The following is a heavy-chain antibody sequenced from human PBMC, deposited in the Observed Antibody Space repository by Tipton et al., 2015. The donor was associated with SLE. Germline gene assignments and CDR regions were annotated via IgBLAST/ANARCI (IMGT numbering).Heavy chain of an antibody. V-gene: IGHV4-61*02. CDR1: GASISSGSYF. J-gene: IGHJ6*03. D-gene: IGHD1-14*01. CDR2: IRTSGNT. Sequence: TLSLTCTVSGASISSGSYFWGWIRQSAGEGLEWLGRIRTSGNTHYNPSLSSRLTISVDTSKNQFSLKLRSVTAADTAVYYCARDTGWSNLYYMDVWGKGTTVTVSS. CDR3: ARDTGWSNLYYMDV.